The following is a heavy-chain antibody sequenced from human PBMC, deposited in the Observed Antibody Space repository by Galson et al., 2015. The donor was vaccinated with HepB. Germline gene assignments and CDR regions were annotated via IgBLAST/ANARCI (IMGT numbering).Heavy chain of an antibody. D-gene: IGHD2-2*01. Sequence: SLRLSCAASGFTFSSYWMHWVRQAPGKGLVWVSRINSDGSSTSYADSVKGRFTISRDNAKNTLYLQMNSLRAEDTAVYYCAREQATDIVVVPAAIDYWGQGTLVTVSS. J-gene: IGHJ4*02. CDR2: INSDGSST. CDR3: AREQATDIVVVPAAIDY. CDR1: GFTFSSYW. V-gene: IGHV3-74*01.